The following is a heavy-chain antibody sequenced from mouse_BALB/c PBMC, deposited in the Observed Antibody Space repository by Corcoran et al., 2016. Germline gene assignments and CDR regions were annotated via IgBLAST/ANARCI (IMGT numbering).Heavy chain of an antibody. V-gene: IGHV12-3*02. CDR1: GFPITSGYY. Sequence: QMQLQESGPGLVKPSQSLFLACSITGFPITSGYYWIWIRQSPGKPLEWMGYITHSGETFYNPSLQSPISITRETSKNQFFLQFISVTTDDTAMYHFAVDIDGYYVFAYWGQGTLFTVSA. CDR3: AVDIDGYYVFAY. D-gene: IGHD2-3*01. J-gene: IGHJ3*01. CDR2: ITHSGET.